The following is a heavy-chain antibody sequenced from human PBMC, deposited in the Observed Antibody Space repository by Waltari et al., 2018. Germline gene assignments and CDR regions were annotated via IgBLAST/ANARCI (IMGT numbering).Heavy chain of an antibody. CDR1: GGTFSSYA. CDR2: IIPSFGTA. V-gene: IGHV1-69*15. J-gene: IGHJ4*02. D-gene: IGHD6-19*01. CDR3: ARDHGASGWPLHFDY. Sequence: QVQLVQSGAEVKKPGSSVKVSCKASGGTFSSYAISWVRQAPGQGLEWMGRIIPSFGTANYAQNVQGRVTITADESTSTAYMELSSLRSEDTAVYYCARDHGASGWPLHFDYWGQGTLVTVSS.